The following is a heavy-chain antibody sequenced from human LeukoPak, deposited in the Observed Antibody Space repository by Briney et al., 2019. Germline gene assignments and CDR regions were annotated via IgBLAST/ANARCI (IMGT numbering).Heavy chain of an antibody. CDR2: IYYSGST. J-gene: IGHJ4*02. CDR3: ARVRGSTVTHPYFDY. V-gene: IGHV4-59*01. CDR1: SGSISSYY. D-gene: IGHD4-11*01. Sequence: SETLSLTCTVSSGSISSYYWSWIRQPPGKGLEWIGYIYYSGSTNYNPSLKSRVTISVDPSKNQFSLKLSSVTAADTAVYYCARVRGSTVTHPYFDYWGRGTLVTVSS.